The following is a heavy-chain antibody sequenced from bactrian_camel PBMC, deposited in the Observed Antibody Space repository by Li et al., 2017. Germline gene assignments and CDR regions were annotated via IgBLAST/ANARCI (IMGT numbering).Heavy chain of an antibody. J-gene: IGHJ4*01. CDR2: LYPGTGTT. Sequence: EVQLVESGGGSVQAGGSLRLSCVVSGNTASINCISWFRQAPGKEREGVAALYPGTGTTYYGDSVKGRFTISQDVAKNTVFLQMNTLKPEDNATYHCAAGRRVLMWLGRWEYEYWGPGTQVTIS. V-gene: IGHV3S40*01. CDR3: AAGRRVLMWLGRWEYEY. CDR1: GNTASINC. D-gene: IGHD1*01.